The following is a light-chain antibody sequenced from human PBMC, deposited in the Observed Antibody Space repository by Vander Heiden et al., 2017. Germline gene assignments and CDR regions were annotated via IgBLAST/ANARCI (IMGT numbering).Light chain of an antibody. CDR1: SSNIGSNT. Sequence: QSVLTQPPSASGTPGQRVTISCSGSSSNIGSNTVNWYQQLPGTAPKRLIYRNNQRPSGVPDRFSGSKSGTSASLAISGLQSEDEADYYCAAWDDSLNGDVFGTGTKVTVL. CDR3: AAWDDSLNGDV. CDR2: RNN. J-gene: IGLJ1*01. V-gene: IGLV1-44*01.